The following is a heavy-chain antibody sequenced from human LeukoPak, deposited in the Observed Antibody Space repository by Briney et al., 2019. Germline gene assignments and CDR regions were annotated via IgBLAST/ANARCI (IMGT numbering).Heavy chain of an antibody. V-gene: IGHV4-39*01. D-gene: IGHD2-15*01. CDR2: IYYSGTT. CDR1: GGSITSSSSY. J-gene: IGHJ4*02. CDR3: ARLVPPGGGDCTGSNCHTVYYFDY. Sequence: SQTLSLTCPVPGGSITSSSSYWGWIRQPPGKGLEWSGTIYYSGTTYYNPSLKSRVTISIDAAKNQFSLMLTSVTAADTAVYYCARLVPPGGGDCTGSNCHTVYYFDYWGQGTLVTVSS.